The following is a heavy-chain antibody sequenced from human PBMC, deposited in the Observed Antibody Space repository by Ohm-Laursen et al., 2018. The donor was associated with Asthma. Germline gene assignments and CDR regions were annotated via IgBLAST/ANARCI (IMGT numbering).Heavy chain of an antibody. CDR3: ARPTREPRH. D-gene: IGHD1-26*01. Sequence: GSLRLSCIDSGFKFSDYYMSWMGQAPAKGLEYVSHISSDSIHTEYADSEKGRFTISRDNARNSLYLQMNSLRADDTAVYYCARPTREPRHWGQGTPVTVSS. CDR2: ISSDSIHT. J-gene: IGHJ4*02. V-gene: IGHV3-11*06. CDR1: GFKFSDYY.